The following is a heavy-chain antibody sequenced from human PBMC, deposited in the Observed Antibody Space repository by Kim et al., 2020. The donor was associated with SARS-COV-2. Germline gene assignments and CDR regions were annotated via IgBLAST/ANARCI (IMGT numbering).Heavy chain of an antibody. CDR3: ARDGREMPTEGDY. CDR1: GYTFTSHG. CDR2: ISAYHGKT. J-gene: IGHJ4*02. V-gene: IGHV1-18*01. Sequence: ASVKVSCKASGYTFTSHGFNWVRQAPGQGLECMGWISAYHGKTKYAQKFRGRVSMTTDTSTRTAYMELRSLTSDDTAVYYCARDGREMPTEGDYWGQGTLVTVSS. D-gene: IGHD4-4*01.